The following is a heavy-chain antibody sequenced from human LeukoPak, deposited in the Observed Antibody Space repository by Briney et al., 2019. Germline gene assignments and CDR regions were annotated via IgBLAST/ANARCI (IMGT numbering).Heavy chain of an antibody. J-gene: IGHJ3*02. CDR1: GDTFRRYA. Sequence: ASVKVSCKTSGDTFRRYAIIWVRQAPGQGLEWMGWINPNSGGTNYAQKFQGRVTMTRDTSISTAYMELSRLRSDDTAVYYCARIVGLDAFDIWGQGTMVTVSS. CDR3: ARIVGLDAFDI. D-gene: IGHD3-16*02. V-gene: IGHV1-2*02. CDR2: INPNSGGT.